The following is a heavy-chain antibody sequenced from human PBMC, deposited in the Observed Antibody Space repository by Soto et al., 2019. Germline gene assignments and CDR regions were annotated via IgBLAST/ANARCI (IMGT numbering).Heavy chain of an antibody. D-gene: IGHD2-21*01. CDR3: ARDIASPGGDYFDS. CDR2: ISTGGAYM. CDR1: GFTFRNYN. Sequence: EVQLVESGGGLVKAGGSLRLFCTASGFTFRNYNMNWVRQAPGKGLEWVSSISTGGAYMFYADSVKGRFTISRDNAQNSLFLPIDSPGAQDTAVYYCARDIASPGGDYFDSWGQGTLVTVSS. J-gene: IGHJ4*02. V-gene: IGHV3-21*04.